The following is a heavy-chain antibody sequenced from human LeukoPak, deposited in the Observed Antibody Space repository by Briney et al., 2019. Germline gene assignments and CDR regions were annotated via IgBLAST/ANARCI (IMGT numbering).Heavy chain of an antibody. CDR3: ARDSRSSLIVVVPAAPRWYFDL. CDR1: GYTFTGYY. CDR2: INPNSGGT. Sequence: ASVKVSCKASGYTFTGYYMHWVRQAPGQGLEWMGWINPNSGGTNYAQKFQGRVTMTRDTSISTAYMELSRLRSDDTAVYYCARDSRSSLIVVVPAAPRWYFDLWGRGTLVTVSS. J-gene: IGHJ2*01. V-gene: IGHV1-2*02. D-gene: IGHD2-2*01.